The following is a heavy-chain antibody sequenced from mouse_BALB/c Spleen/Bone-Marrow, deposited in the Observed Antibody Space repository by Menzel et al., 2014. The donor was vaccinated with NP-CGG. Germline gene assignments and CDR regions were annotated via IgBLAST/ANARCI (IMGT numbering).Heavy chain of an antibody. Sequence: EVKLVESGGDLVKPGGSLKLSCAASGFTFSSYGMSWVRQTPDKRLEWVATINSGGVNTYYIDSVKGRFTISRDNAKNTLYLQMSSPKSEDTATYHCARRGNWDGRAAMDYWGQGTSVTVSS. V-gene: IGHV5-6*02. CDR2: INSGGVNT. D-gene: IGHD4-1*01. CDR1: GFTFSSYG. J-gene: IGHJ4*01. CDR3: ARRGNWDGRAAMDY.